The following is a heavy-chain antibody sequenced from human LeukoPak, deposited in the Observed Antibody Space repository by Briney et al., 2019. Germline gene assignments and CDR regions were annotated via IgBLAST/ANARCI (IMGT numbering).Heavy chain of an antibody. J-gene: IGHJ6*04. CDR1: GGTFSSYA. V-gene: IGHV1-69*06. CDR2: IIPIFGTA. D-gene: IGHD3-9*01. CDR3: ARATYYDILTGYLYYYYGMDV. Sequence: SVKVSCKASGGTFSSYAISWVRQAPGQGLEWMGGIIPIFGTANYAQKVQGRVTINADKSPSTAYMELSSLRSEDTAVYYCARATYYDILTGYLYYYYGMDVWGKGTTVTVSS.